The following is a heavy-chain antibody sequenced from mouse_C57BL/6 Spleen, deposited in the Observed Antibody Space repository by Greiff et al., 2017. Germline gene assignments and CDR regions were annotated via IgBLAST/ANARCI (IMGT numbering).Heavy chain of an antibody. J-gene: IGHJ4*01. Sequence: VQLHQSGAELVRPGTSVKLSCKASGYTFTSYWMHWVKQRPGQGLEWIGVIDPSDSYTNYNQKFKGKATLTVDTSSSTAYMQLSSLTSEDSAVYYCARGDYDEGYYAMDYWGQGTSVTVSS. CDR1: GYTFTSYW. D-gene: IGHD2-4*01. CDR2: IDPSDSYT. V-gene: IGHV1-59*01. CDR3: ARGDYDEGYYAMDY.